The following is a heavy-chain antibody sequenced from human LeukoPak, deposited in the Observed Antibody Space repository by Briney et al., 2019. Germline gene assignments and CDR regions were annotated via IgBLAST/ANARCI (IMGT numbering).Heavy chain of an antibody. D-gene: IGHD6-6*01. CDR3: ARGGISSSSAEVLDC. CDR1: GGSINGYI. Sequence: SETLTLTCSASGGSINGYIRSWIRQPPGKGPEWIGYIYYSGNTNYNPSLKSRLTISLDTSKNQFSLRLSSVTAADTAVYYCARGGISSSSAEVLDCWGQGSLVTVSS. CDR2: IYYSGNT. V-gene: IGHV4-59*01. J-gene: IGHJ4*02.